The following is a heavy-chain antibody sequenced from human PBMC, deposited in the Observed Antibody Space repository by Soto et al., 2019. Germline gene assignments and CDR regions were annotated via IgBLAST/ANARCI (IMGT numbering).Heavy chain of an antibody. D-gene: IGHD5-12*01. CDR1: GFTFSSYS. Sequence: GGSLRLSCAASGFTFSSYSMNWVRQAPGKGLEWVSSISSSSSYIYYADSVKGRFTISRDNAKNSLYLQMNSLRAEDTAVYYCARAFGATIRRAFDIWGQGTMVTVSS. J-gene: IGHJ3*02. CDR3: ARAFGATIRRAFDI. CDR2: ISSSSSYI. V-gene: IGHV3-21*01.